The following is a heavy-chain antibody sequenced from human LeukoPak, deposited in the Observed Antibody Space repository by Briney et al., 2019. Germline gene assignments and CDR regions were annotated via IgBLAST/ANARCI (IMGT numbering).Heavy chain of an antibody. J-gene: IGHJ4*02. D-gene: IGHD2-15*01. CDR3: ARGRIPAEEFYFDY. V-gene: IGHV1-69*13. CDR1: GGTFSSYA. CDR2: IIPIIDTV. Sequence: GASVKVSCKASGGTFSSYAFSWVRQAPGQGLEWMGGIIPIIDTVNYAQKFQGRVTITADESTSTAHMELSSLRFEDTAVYYCARGRIPAEEFYFDYWGQGTLVTVSS.